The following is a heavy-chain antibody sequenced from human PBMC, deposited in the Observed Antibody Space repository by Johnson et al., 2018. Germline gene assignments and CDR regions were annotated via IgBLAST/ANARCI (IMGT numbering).Heavy chain of an antibody. D-gene: IGHD6-19*01. J-gene: IGHJ3*02. CDR1: GFTFSSYA. Sequence: QVQLVQSGGGLVQPGGSLRLSCAASGFTFSSYAMHWVRQAPGKGLEWVAVISYDGSNKYYADSVKGRFTISRDNSKNTLYLQMNSLRAEDTAGYYCARREWLGAGTSAFDIWGQGTVVTISS. V-gene: IGHV3-30-3*01. CDR3: ARREWLGAGTSAFDI. CDR2: ISYDGSNK.